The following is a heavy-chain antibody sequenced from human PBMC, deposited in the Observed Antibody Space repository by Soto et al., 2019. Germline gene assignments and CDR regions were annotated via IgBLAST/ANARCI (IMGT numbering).Heavy chain of an antibody. D-gene: IGHD5-18*01. CDR3: AIRGYSYGYDYYYGMDV. CDR2: IIPIFGTA. J-gene: IGHJ6*02. Sequence: SVKVSCNASGGTFSSYAISWVRQAPGQGLEWMGGIIPIFGTANYAQKFQGRVTITADESTSTAYMELSSLRSEDTAVYYCAIRGYSYGYDYYYGMDVWGQGTTVTVSS. CDR1: GGTFSSYA. V-gene: IGHV1-69*13.